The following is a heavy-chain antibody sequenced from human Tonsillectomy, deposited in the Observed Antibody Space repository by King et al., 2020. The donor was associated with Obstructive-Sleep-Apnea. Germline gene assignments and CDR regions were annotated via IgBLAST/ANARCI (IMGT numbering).Heavy chain of an antibody. V-gene: IGHV3-30*04. Sequence: QLVQSGGGVVQPGRSLRLSCVASGFSFSAYTMHWVRQAPGQGLEWVAVISYDGNNKYYADSLKGRFTISRDNSKNTLYLDMNSLSSGDTAVYYCARDWRDYTPTSRQASFDHWGLGTLVIVSS. CDR3: ARDWRDYTPTSRQASFDH. CDR1: GFSFSAYT. CDR2: ISYDGNNK. D-gene: IGHD2-2*01. J-gene: IGHJ4*01.